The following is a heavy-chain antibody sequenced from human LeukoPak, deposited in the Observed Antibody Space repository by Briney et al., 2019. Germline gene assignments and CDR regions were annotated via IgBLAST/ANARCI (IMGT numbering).Heavy chain of an antibody. J-gene: IGHJ3*02. CDR3: ARDRRAHAFDI. V-gene: IGHV4-59*12. Sequence: SETLSLTCTVSGGSISSYYWSWIRQPPGKGLEWIGYIYYSGSTNYNPSLKSRVTISVDTSKNQFSLKLSSVTAADTAVYYCARDRRAHAFDIWGQGTMVTVSS. CDR1: GGSISSYY. CDR2: IYYSGST.